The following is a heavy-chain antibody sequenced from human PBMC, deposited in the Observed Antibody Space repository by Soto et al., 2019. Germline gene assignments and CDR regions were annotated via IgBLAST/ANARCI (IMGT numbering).Heavy chain of an antibody. D-gene: IGHD1-26*01. CDR3: ANVGGYYYHYGMDV. CDR2: ISGSGGST. J-gene: IGHJ6*02. V-gene: IGHV3-23*01. CDR1: GFTFSSYA. Sequence: EVQLLESGGGLVQPGGSLRLSCAASGFTFSSYAMSWVRQAPGKGLEWVSAISGSGGSTYYADSVKGRFTISRDKSKNTLNLQMNSLRDEDTAVYYCANVGGYYYHYGMDVWCQGTTVTVSS.